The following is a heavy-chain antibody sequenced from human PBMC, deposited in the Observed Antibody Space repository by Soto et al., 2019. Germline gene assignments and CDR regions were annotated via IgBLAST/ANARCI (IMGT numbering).Heavy chain of an antibody. CDR1: GYTFTSYG. CDR2: ISAYNGNT. J-gene: IGHJ4*02. CDR3: ARDWSGYNFRYFDY. Sequence: QVQLVQSGAEVKKPGASVKVSCKASGYTFTSYGIRWVRQAPGQGLEWMGWISAYNGNTNYAQKVQDRVTMTTDTFTSTAYMELRSLRSDDTAVYYCARDWSGYNFRYFDYWGQGTLVTVSS. V-gene: IGHV1-18*01. D-gene: IGHD5-12*01.